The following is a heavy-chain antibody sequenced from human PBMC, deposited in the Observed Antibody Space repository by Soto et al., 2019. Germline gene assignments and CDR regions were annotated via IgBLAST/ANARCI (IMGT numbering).Heavy chain of an antibody. Sequence: QLQLQESGPGLVKPSETLSLTCSVSGGSISSGPYYWGWIRQPPGKGLEWIGSIYNRGSTFYNPSLKSRVTISVDTSKNQFSLNVTSVTAADTAVYYCARPRSGSPYNWFDPWGQGILVTVSS. CDR1: GGSISSGPYY. V-gene: IGHV4-39*01. J-gene: IGHJ5*02. CDR3: ARPRSGSPYNWFDP. CDR2: IYNRGST. D-gene: IGHD3-10*01.